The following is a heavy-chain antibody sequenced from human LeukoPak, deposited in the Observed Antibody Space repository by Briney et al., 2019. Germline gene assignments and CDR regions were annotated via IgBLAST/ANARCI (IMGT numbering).Heavy chain of an antibody. V-gene: IGHV3-23*01. Sequence: GGSLRLSCAASGFTFSSYAMSWVRQAPGKGLEWVSAISGSGGSTYYADSVKGRFTISGDNSKNTLYLQMNSLRAEDTAVYYCAKNVGYCSSTSCPYNWFDPWGQGTLVTVSS. CDR2: ISGSGGST. CDR1: GFTFSSYA. J-gene: IGHJ5*02. D-gene: IGHD2-2*01. CDR3: AKNVGYCSSTSCPYNWFDP.